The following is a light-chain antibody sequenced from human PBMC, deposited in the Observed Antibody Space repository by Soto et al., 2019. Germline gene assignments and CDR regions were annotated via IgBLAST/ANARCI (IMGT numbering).Light chain of an antibody. CDR3: LQDYTYPWT. CDR1: QSISNW. V-gene: IGKV1-5*01. J-gene: IGKJ1*01. CDR2: DAS. Sequence: DIQMTQSPSTLPASVGDRVTITCRASQSISNWLAWYQQKPGTAPKLLIYDASSLKSGVPSRFSGSGSGTDFTLTISSLQPEDSATYYCLQDYTYPWTFGQGTKVDIK.